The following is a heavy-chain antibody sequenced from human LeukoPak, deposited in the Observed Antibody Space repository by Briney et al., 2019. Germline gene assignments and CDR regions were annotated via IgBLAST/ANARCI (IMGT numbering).Heavy chain of an antibody. CDR2: IKQEGREK. Sequence: GRSLRLSCAASGFTFSTYYMTWVRQAPGRGLEWVASIKQEGREKFYVDSVKGRFTISRDDAKDSLYLQMNSLRAEDTAVYYCATSTGCLNWGQGTLVTVSS. CDR1: GFTFSTYY. D-gene: IGHD2-2*01. J-gene: IGHJ4*02. V-gene: IGHV3-7*01. CDR3: ATSTGCLN.